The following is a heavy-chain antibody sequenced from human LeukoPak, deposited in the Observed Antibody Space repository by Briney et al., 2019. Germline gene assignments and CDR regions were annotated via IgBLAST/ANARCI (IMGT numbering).Heavy chain of an antibody. V-gene: IGHV3-30*02. J-gene: IGHJ4*02. CDR1: GFTFSNYG. Sequence: GGSLRLSCAASGFTFSNYGMHWVRQAPGKGLEWVAFIRYDGSNKYYADSVKGRFTISRDNSKNTLYLQMNSLRAEDTAVYYCAKDGGYYFDYWGQGTLVTVSS. CDR3: AKDGGYYFDY. CDR2: IRYDGSNK.